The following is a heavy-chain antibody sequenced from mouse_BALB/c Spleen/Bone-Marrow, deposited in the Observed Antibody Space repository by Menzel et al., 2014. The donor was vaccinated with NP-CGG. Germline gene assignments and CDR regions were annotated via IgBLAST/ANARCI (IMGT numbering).Heavy chain of an antibody. V-gene: IGHV1-82*01. CDR1: GYAFSSSW. Sequence: VNLVESGPELVKPGASVKISCKASGYAFSSSWMNWVKQRPGQGLEWIGRIYPGDGDTNYNGKFKGKATLTADKSSSTAYMQFSSLTSGDSAVYFCARDYYGSSFDYWGQGTTRTGSS. D-gene: IGHD1-1*01. CDR2: IYPGDGDT. CDR3: ARDYYGSSFDY. J-gene: IGHJ2*01.